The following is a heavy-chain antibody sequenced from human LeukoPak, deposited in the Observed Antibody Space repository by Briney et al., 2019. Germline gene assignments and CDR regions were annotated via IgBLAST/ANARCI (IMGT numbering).Heavy chain of an antibody. CDR1: GGSMNINNYY. J-gene: IGHJ5*02. D-gene: IGHD3-10*01. V-gene: IGHV4-39*07. Sequence: PSETLSLTCTVSGGSMNINNYYWAWIRQSPGKGLEWLGSIYYTGTTYYNPSLDHRVTISVDTSKNQFSLQLNSVTPEDTAVYYCARDIGAYYGSGSNWFDPWGQGTLVTVSS. CDR3: ARDIGAYYGSGSNWFDP. CDR2: IYYTGTT.